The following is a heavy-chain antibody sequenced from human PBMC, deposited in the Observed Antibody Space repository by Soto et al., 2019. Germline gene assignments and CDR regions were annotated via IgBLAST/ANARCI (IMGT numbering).Heavy chain of an antibody. CDR1: GYTFTSYG. V-gene: IGHV1-18*01. CDR3: AREAVPGRTGFDY. D-gene: IGHD6-19*01. CDR2: VNAYNGNT. Sequence: QVQLVQSGDEVKKPGASVKGSCKASGYTFTSYGISWVRQAPGQKIEWMGWVNAYNGNTNYAQKFQGRVTMTTDTSTSTAYMELRSLRSDDTAVYYCAREAVPGRTGFDYWGQGTLVTVSS. J-gene: IGHJ4*02.